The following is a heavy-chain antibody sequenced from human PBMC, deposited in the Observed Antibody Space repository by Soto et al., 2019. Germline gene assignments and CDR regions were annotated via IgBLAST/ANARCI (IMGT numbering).Heavy chain of an antibody. CDR3: ARDFDCADGVCYTGYYYFGLDG. D-gene: IGHD2-8*01. J-gene: IGHJ6*02. V-gene: IGHV3-48*02. CDR1: GFTFSSYS. CDR2: ISSTSRTI. Sequence: GSLRLSCVVSGFTFSSYSMNWVRQTPGKGLEWLSYISSTSRTIYHADSVKGRFTISRDNAKNSLYLQMNSLRDEDTAVYYCARDFDCADGVCYTGYYYFGLDGWGQGTTVTVSS.